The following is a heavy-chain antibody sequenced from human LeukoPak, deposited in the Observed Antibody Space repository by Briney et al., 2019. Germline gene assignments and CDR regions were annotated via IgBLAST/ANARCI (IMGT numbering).Heavy chain of an antibody. CDR1: GFTFSSYG. Sequence: PGRSLRLSCAASGFTFSSYGMHWVRQAPGKGLEWVAVISYDGSNKYYADSVKGRFTISRDNSKNTLYLQMNSLRAEDTAVYYCAKDVGADYYFDYWGQGTLVTVSS. J-gene: IGHJ4*02. D-gene: IGHD2-15*01. CDR2: ISYDGSNK. CDR3: AKDVGADYYFDY. V-gene: IGHV3-30*18.